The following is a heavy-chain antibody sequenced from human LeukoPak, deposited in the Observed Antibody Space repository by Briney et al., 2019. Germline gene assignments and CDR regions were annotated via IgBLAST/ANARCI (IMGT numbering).Heavy chain of an antibody. CDR1: GFTLSSYS. CDR2: ISSSSIYI. D-gene: IGHD1-26*01. CDR3: ARGRQNSGSYSDAFDI. Sequence: AGRSLRLSCAASGFTLSSYSMHWVRQAPGKGLEWVSSISSSSIYIYYADSLKGRFTISRDNAKNSLYLQMNSLRAEDAAVYYCARGRQNSGSYSDAFDIWGQGTMVTVSS. V-gene: IGHV3-21*01. J-gene: IGHJ3*02.